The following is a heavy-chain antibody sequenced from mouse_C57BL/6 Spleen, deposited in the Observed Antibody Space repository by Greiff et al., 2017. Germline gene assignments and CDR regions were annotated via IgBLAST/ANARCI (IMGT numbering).Heavy chain of an antibody. CDR1: GYTFTSYW. CDR3: ARWAIYYGNYFAKDY. Sequence: QVQLQQSGAELVKPGASVKLSCKASGYTFTSYWMHWVKQRPGQGLEWIGMIHPNSGSTNYNEMFKSKATLTVDKSSSTAYMQLSSLTSGDSAVYYCARWAIYYGNYFAKDYWGQGTLVPVSS. D-gene: IGHD2-1*01. V-gene: IGHV1-64*01. CDR2: IHPNSGST. J-gene: IGHJ4*01.